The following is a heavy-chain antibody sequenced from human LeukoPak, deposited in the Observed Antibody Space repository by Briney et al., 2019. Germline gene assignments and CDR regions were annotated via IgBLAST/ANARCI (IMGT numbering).Heavy chain of an antibody. D-gene: IGHD2-15*01. CDR3: ARVDLRGYFFDY. CDR1: GGSMCDYY. J-gene: IGHJ4*02. CDR2: IYYSGNT. V-gene: IGHV4-59*01. Sequence: PSETLSLTCTVSGGSMCDYYWNWIRQPPGKGLEWIGYIYYSGNTNYNPSLKSRVTISLDTSKNQFSLKLSSVTAADTAVYYCARVDLRGYFFDYWGQGKLVTVSS.